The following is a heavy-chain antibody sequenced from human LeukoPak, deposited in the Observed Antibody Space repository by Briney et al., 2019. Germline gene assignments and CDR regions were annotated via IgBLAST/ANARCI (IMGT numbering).Heavy chain of an antibody. D-gene: IGHD2-21*02. V-gene: IGHV1-2*02. CDR1: GYTFTGYY. Sequence: GASVKVSCKASGYTFTGYYMHWVRQAPGQGLEWMGWINPNSGGTNYAQKFQGRVTMTRDTSISTAYMELSRLRSDDTAVYYCAREAHIVVVTAINGYGYWGQGTLVTASS. CDR2: INPNSGGT. J-gene: IGHJ4*02. CDR3: AREAHIVVVTAINGYGY.